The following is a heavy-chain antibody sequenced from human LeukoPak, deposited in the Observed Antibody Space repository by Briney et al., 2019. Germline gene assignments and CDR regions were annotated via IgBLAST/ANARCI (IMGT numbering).Heavy chain of an antibody. J-gene: IGHJ3*02. Sequence: GGSLRLSCAASGFTFSSYAMSWVRQAPGKGLEWVSSMSGSGGSTDYADSVKGRFTISRDNSKNTLYLQMNTLRVEDTAVYYCAKGPVNWGQDSGTFDIWGQGTMVTVSS. CDR3: AKGPVNWGQDSGTFDI. V-gene: IGHV3-23*01. CDR2: MSGSGGST. CDR1: GFTFSSYA. D-gene: IGHD3-16*01.